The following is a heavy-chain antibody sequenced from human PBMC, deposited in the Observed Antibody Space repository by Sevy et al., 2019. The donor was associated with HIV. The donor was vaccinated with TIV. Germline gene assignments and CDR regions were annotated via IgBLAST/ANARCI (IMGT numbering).Heavy chain of an antibody. Sequence: GGSLRLSCAASGFTFSSYGMHWVRQAPGKGLEWVAFIRYDGSNKYYADSVKGQFTISRDNSKNTMYLQMNSLRAEDTAVYYCAKDPYSSGWSSMDVWGQGTTVTVSS. D-gene: IGHD6-19*01. CDR1: GFTFSSYG. CDR2: IRYDGSNK. J-gene: IGHJ6*02. CDR3: AKDPYSSGWSSMDV. V-gene: IGHV3-30*02.